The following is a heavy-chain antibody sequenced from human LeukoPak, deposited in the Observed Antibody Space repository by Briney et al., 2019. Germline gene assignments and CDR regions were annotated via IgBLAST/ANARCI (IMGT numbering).Heavy chain of an antibody. CDR2: IYYSGST. J-gene: IGHJ4*02. Sequence: SKTLSLTCTVSGGSISSSSYYWGWIRQPPGKGLEWIGSIYYSGSTYYNPSLKSRVSLSVHTSRNQFSLKLNSVTAADTAVYYCARYDYGANFDLWGQGTLVIVSS. D-gene: IGHD4/OR15-4a*01. CDR1: GGSISSSSYY. V-gene: IGHV4-39*01. CDR3: ARYDYGANFDL.